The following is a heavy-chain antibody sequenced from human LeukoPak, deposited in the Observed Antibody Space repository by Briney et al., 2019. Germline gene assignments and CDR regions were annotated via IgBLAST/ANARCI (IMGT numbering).Heavy chain of an antibody. CDR3: AKDPNGDYIGTFDV. D-gene: IGHD4-17*01. Sequence: SGGSLRLSCAASGFTFSSYSMNWVRQAPGKGLEWVSSISGSGTQYADSVQGRFTISRDNSKNTLYLQMNSLRVEDTAVYYCAKDPNGDYIGTFDVWGQGTMVTVSS. CDR1: GFTFSSYS. J-gene: IGHJ3*01. V-gene: IGHV3-23*01. CDR2: ISGSGT.